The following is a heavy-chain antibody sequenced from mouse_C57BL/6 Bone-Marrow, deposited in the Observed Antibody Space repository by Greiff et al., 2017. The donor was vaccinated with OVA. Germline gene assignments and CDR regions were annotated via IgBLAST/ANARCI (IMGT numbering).Heavy chain of an antibody. CDR2: IYPGSGST. Sequence: QVQLQQPGAELVKPGASVKMSCKASGYTFTSYWITWVKQRPGQGLEWIGDIYPGSGSTNYNEKFKSKATLTVDTSSSTAYMQLSSLTSEDSAVYYCARTENYYGSSSYFDYWGQGTTLTVSS. CDR3: ARTENYYGSSSYFDY. V-gene: IGHV1-55*01. J-gene: IGHJ2*01. CDR1: GYTFTSYW. D-gene: IGHD1-1*01.